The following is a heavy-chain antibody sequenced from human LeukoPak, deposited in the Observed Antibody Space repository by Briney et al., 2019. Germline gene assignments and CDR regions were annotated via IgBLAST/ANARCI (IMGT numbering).Heavy chain of an antibody. CDR2: ISGSGGST. D-gene: IGHD6-19*01. J-gene: IGHJ4*02. Sequence: GGSLGLSCAASGFTFSSFAISWVRPAPGKGLGWGSGISGSGGSTYYADSVKGRFTISRDKSKNTLSLQMNSLRAEDTAVYYCVKLMYSSGWDTLDYWGQGTLVTVSS. V-gene: IGHV3-23*01. CDR1: GFTFSSFA. CDR3: VKLMYSSGWDTLDY.